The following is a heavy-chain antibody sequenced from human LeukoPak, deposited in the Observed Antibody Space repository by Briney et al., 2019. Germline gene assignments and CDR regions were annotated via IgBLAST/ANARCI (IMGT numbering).Heavy chain of an antibody. J-gene: IGHJ4*02. CDR3: AKRPDCSTTNCFRFEY. D-gene: IGHD2-2*01. Sequence: GGSLRLSCAASGFTFSTYAMSWVRQAPGQGLEWVSSISGDGGSTYYAESVKGRFSISRDNSKNTLYLQMNSLRAEDTAVYYCAKRPDCSTTNCFRFEYWGQGTLVTVSS. CDR2: ISGDGGST. CDR1: GFTFSTYA. V-gene: IGHV3-23*01.